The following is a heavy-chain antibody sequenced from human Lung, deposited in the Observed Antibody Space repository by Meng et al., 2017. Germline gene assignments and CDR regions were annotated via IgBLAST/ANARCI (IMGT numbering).Heavy chain of an antibody. CDR2: ISSDSRYI. Sequence: EVQLVESGGGLATPGWSLRLSCAASGFTFSNYSMNWVRQAPGKELEWVSSISSDSRYIFYADSVKGRFTISRDNGKKLLYLQMNSLSPEDTAVFYCARFETVGVATGDFWGQGTLVTVSS. D-gene: IGHD2-15*01. J-gene: IGHJ4*02. CDR1: GFTFSNYS. V-gene: IGHV3-21*01. CDR3: ARFETVGVATGDF.